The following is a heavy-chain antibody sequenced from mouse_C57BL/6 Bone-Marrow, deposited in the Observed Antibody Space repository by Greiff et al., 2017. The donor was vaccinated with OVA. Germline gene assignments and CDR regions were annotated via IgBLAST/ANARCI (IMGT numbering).Heavy chain of an antibody. CDR3: ASTSFYYAMDY. CDR2: ISSGSSTI. Sequence: EVKLMESGGGLVKPGGSLKLSCAASGFTFSDYGMHWVRQAPEKGLEWVAYISSGSSTIYYADTVKGRFTISRDNATNTLFLQMTSLRSEDTAMSSCASTSFYYAMDYWGQGTSVTVSA. CDR1: GFTFSDYG. D-gene: IGHD1-1*01. J-gene: IGHJ4*01. V-gene: IGHV5-17*01.